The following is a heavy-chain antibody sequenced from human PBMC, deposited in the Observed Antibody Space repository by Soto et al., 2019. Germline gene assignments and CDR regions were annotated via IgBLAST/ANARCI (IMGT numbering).Heavy chain of an antibody. J-gene: IGHJ4*02. V-gene: IGHV1-2*02. Sequence: EASVKVSCKASGYTFTGYYMHCVRQAPGQGLEWMGWINPNSGGTNYAQKFQGRVTMTRDTSISTAYMELSRLRSDDTAVYYCAVLWFGELLEPTDYWGQGTLVTVSS. D-gene: IGHD3-10*01. CDR1: GYTFTGYY. CDR2: INPNSGGT. CDR3: AVLWFGELLEPTDY.